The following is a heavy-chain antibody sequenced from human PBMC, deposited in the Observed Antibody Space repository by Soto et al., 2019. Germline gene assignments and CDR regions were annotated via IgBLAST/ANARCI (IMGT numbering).Heavy chain of an antibody. CDR3: AREGNGYSYGYYYYYGMDV. CDR1: GFTFRSHW. J-gene: IGHJ6*02. D-gene: IGHD5-18*01. CDR2: ISSSSRTM. V-gene: IGHV3-48*01. Sequence: LRLSCAASGFTFRSHWMSWVRQAPGKGLEWVSYISSSSRTMYYADSVKGRFTISRDNSKNTLYLQMNSLRAEDTAVYYCAREGNGYSYGYYYYYGMDVWGQGTTVTVSS.